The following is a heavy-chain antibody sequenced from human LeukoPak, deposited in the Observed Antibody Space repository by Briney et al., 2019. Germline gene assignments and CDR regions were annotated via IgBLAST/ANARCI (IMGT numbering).Heavy chain of an antibody. V-gene: IGHV4-59*02. CDR2: IQYTGIT. J-gene: IGHJ4*02. CDR3: ARGRGWGFGVDF. CDR1: AGGDHY. D-gene: IGHD3-16*01. Sequence: SSETLSLTCTVSAGGDHYWSWIRQPPGKGLEYIGNIQYTGITNYNPSLESRVTISVDMARNQFPLRLRSVTAADTAIYYCARGRGWGFGVDFWGQGTLVTVSS.